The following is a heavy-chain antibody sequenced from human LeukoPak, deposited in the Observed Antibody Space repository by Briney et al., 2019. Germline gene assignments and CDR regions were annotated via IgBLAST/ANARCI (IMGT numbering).Heavy chain of an antibody. Sequence: ASVNVSCKASGFTFTGYYMHWVRQAPGQGLELMGCINPNSGGTNYAQKFQSRVTMTRDTSITTAYMELSRLRSDDTAVYYCARGDVVLMVYAAPEYYFDYWGQGTLVTVPS. CDR2: INPNSGGT. J-gene: IGHJ4*02. V-gene: IGHV1-2*02. CDR3: ARGDVVLMVYAAPEYYFDY. CDR1: GFTFTGYY. D-gene: IGHD2-8*01.